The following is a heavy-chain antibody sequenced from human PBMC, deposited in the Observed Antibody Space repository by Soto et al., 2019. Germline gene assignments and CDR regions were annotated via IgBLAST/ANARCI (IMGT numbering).Heavy chain of an antibody. V-gene: IGHV3-23*01. Sequence: GGSLRLSCAASGFTFSSYAMSWVRQAPGKGLEWVSAISGSGGSTYYADSGKGRFTISRDNSKNTLYLQMNSLRAEDTAVYYCAKVDCTNGVCYKWVGAFDIWGQGTMVTVSS. J-gene: IGHJ3*02. CDR2: ISGSGGST. D-gene: IGHD2-8*01. CDR3: AKVDCTNGVCYKWVGAFDI. CDR1: GFTFSSYA.